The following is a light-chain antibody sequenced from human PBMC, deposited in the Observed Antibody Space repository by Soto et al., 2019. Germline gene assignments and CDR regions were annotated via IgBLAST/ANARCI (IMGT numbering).Light chain of an antibody. Sequence: DVVMTQSPLSLPVTLGQPASISCRSSQSLVYSYGNTYLNWFQQRPGQSPRRLIYKVSNRDSGVPDRFSGSGSGTDFTLKISRVEAEDVGVYYCMQCTHWPWTFGQGTKVEIK. J-gene: IGKJ1*01. CDR3: MQCTHWPWT. CDR1: QSLVYSYGNTY. CDR2: KVS. V-gene: IGKV2-30*01.